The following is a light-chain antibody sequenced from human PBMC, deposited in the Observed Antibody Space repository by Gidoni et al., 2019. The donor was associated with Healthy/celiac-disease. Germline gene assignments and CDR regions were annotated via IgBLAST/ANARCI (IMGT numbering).Light chain of an antibody. J-gene: IGLJ2*01. V-gene: IGLV3-19*01. Sequence: SSELTQDPAVSVALGQTVRITCQGDSLRSYYASWYQQKPGQAPVLVIYGKNNRPSGIPDRFSGPSSGNTASLTSTGAHAEAEADYYCNSRDSSGNHHVVFGGGTKLTVL. CDR1: SLRSYY. CDR2: GKN. CDR3: NSRDSSGNHHVV.